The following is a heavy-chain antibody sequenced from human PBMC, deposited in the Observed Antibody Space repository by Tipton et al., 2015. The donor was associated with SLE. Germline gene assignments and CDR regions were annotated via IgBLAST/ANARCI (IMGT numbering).Heavy chain of an antibody. CDR1: GGSVSSGSYY. J-gene: IGHJ4*02. CDR2: IYYSGST. V-gene: IGHV4-39*07. CDR3: ARSSKQLVLYFDY. Sequence: TLSLTCTVSGGSVSSGSYYWGWIRQPPGKGLEWIGSIYYSGSTYYNPSLKSRVTISVDTSKNQFSLKLSSVTAADTAVYYCARSSKQLVLYFDYWGQGTLVTVSS. D-gene: IGHD6-6*01.